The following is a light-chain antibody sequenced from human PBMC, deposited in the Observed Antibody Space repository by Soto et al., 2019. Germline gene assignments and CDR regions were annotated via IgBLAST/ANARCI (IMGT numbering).Light chain of an antibody. CDR1: SSNFGTYNG. Sequence: QSALTQPPSVSGSPGQSVTISCTGPSSNFGTYNGIYWYQQPPGTAPKLMIYDVSNRPSGVPDRFSGSKSGNTASLTISGLQAEDEGDYCCSSYTIRNTYVFGTGTKVTVL. CDR2: DVS. CDR3: SSYTIRNTYV. J-gene: IGLJ1*01. V-gene: IGLV2-18*02.